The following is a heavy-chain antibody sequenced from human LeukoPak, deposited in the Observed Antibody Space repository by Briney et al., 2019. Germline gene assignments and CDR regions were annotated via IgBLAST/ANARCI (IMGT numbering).Heavy chain of an antibody. J-gene: IGHJ4*02. Sequence: ASVKVSCKASGYTFTGYYMHWVRQAPGQGLEWMGWINPNSGGTNYAQKFQGWVTMTRDTSISTAYMELSRLRSDDTAVYYCARIYGSGSYWGPFDYWGQGTLVTVSS. CDR1: GYTFTGYY. D-gene: IGHD3-10*01. CDR3: ARIYGSGSYWGPFDY. CDR2: INPNSGGT. V-gene: IGHV1-2*04.